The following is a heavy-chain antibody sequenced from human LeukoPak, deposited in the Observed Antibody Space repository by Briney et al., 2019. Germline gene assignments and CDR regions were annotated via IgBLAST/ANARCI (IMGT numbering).Heavy chain of an antibody. D-gene: IGHD5-12*01. V-gene: IGHV3-23*01. CDR2: ISGSGGST. CDR1: GFTFSTYA. CDR3: AKPHKRWLQFGFDY. J-gene: IGHJ4*02. Sequence: GGSLRLSCAASGFTFSTYAMSWVRQAPGKGLEWVSAISGSGGSTYYADSVKGRFTISRDNSKNTLYLQMNSLRAEDTAVYYCAKPHKRWLQFGFDYWGQGTLVTVSS.